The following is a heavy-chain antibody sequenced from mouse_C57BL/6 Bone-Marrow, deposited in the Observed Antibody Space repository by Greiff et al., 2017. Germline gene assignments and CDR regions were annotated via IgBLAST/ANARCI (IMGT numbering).Heavy chain of an antibody. V-gene: IGHV1-72*01. Sequence: QVHVKQPGAELVKPGASVKLSCKASGYTFTSYWMHWVKQRPGRGLEWIGRIDPNSGGTKYNEKFKSKATLTVDKPSSTAYMQLSSLTSEDSAVYYCARRDTTSSWFAYWGQGTLVTVSA. CDR3: ARRDTTSSWFAY. CDR2: IDPNSGGT. D-gene: IGHD1-1*01. CDR1: GYTFTSYW. J-gene: IGHJ3*01.